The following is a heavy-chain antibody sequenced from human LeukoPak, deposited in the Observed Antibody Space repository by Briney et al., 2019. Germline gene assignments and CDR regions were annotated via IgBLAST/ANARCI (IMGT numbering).Heavy chain of an antibody. J-gene: IGHJ4*02. V-gene: IGHV3-21*01. Sequence: GGSLRLSCAASGFTFSSYSMNWVRQAPGKGLEWVSSISSSSYIYYADSVKGRFTISRDNAKNSLYLQMNSLRAEDTAVYYCAKDGGWFGELVSTVDYWGQGTLVTVSS. CDR3: AKDGGWFGELVSTVDY. D-gene: IGHD3-10*01. CDR2: ISSSSYI. CDR1: GFTFSSYS.